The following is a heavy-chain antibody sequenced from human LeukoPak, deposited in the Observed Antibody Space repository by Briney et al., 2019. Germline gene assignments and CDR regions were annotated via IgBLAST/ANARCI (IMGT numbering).Heavy chain of an antibody. CDR1: GASININNYY. V-gene: IGHV4-31*03. J-gene: IGHJ4*02. CDR3: ARTASSSGYSSSWLYYFDY. Sequence: SETLSLTCSVSGASININNYYWSWIRQHPGKGLEWIGYIYYSGSSYYTPSLQSRVRLSVDTSKNQFSLRLSSVTAADTAVYYCARTASSSGYSSSWLYYFDYWGQGTLVTVSS. CDR2: IYYSGSS. D-gene: IGHD6-13*01.